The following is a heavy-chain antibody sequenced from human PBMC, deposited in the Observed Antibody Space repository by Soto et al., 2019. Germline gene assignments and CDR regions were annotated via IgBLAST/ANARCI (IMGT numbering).Heavy chain of an antibody. CDR2: IYHSGST. J-gene: IGHJ6*02. D-gene: IGHD2-8*01. CDR3: ARFGSGVYATYGMDV. V-gene: IGHV4-4*02. Sequence: SETLSLTCAVSGGSISSSNWWSWVRQPPGKGLEWIGEIYHSGSTNYNPSLKSRVTISVDKSKNQFSLKLSSVTAADTAVYYCARFGSGVYATYGMDVWGQGTTVTVSS. CDR1: GGSISSSNW.